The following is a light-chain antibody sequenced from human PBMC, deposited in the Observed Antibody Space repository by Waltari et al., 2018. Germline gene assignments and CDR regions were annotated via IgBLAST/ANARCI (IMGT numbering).Light chain of an antibody. V-gene: IGLV1-44*01. CDR2: RND. CDR3: STWDDNLSANV. Sequence: QSGLIQPPSASGTPGQRVIISCSGGDSNIGSNTVNWYHQVPGTAPKLLIYRNDERPSGVPDRFSGSKSGASASLAISGLQSEDEGDYYCSTWDDNLSANVFGSGTKVTVL. J-gene: IGLJ6*01. CDR1: DSNIGSNT.